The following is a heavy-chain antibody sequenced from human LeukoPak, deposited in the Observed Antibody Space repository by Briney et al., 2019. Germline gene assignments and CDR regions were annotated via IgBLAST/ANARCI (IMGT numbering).Heavy chain of an antibody. CDR1: GFTFSSYA. CDR3: ARDRSPIAAAALDY. Sequence: GGSLRLSCAASGFTFSSYAMSWVRQAPGKGLEWVAVISYDGSNKYYADSVKGRFTISRDNSKNTLYLQTNSLRAEDTAVYYCARDRSPIAAAALDYWGQGTLVTVSS. V-gene: IGHV3-30-3*01. J-gene: IGHJ4*02. D-gene: IGHD6-13*01. CDR2: ISYDGSNK.